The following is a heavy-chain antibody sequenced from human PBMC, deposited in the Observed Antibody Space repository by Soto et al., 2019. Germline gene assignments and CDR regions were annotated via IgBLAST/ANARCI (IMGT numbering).Heavy chain of an antibody. D-gene: IGHD1-26*01. V-gene: IGHV3-49*03. Sequence: GGSLRLSCTASGFTFGDYAMSWFRQAPGKGLEWVGFIRSKAYGGTTEYAASVKGRFTISRDDSKSIAYLQMNSLKTEDTAVYYCTRDPYAWVGATGTAFDIWRQGTMVTVS. CDR3: TRDPYAWVGATGTAFDI. CDR2: IRSKAYGGTT. CDR1: GFTFGDYA. J-gene: IGHJ3*02.